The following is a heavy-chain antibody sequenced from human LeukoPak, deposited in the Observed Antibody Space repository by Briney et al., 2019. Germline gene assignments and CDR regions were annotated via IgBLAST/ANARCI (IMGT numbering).Heavy chain of an antibody. CDR2: IYYSGST. Sequence: SETLSLTCTVSGGSISSYYWSWIRQPPGKGLGWIGYIYYSGSTNYNPSLKSRVTISVDTSKNQFSLKLSSVTAADTAVYYCARVGNQRFLEWPGFDYWGQGTLVTVSS. J-gene: IGHJ4*02. CDR3: ARVGNQRFLEWPGFDY. V-gene: IGHV4-59*01. D-gene: IGHD3-3*01. CDR1: GGSISSYY.